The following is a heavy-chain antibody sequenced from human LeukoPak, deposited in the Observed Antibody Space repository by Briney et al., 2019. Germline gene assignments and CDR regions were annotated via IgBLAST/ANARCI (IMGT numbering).Heavy chain of an antibody. Sequence: GGSLRLSCAASGFTFSNCAMSWVRQAPGKGLGWVSTISDSGGSTYYADSVKGRFTISRDNSKNTLFLQMNSLRAEDTAVYYCARVVAVAGTVYWGQGTLVTVSS. CDR3: ARVVAVAGTVY. CDR1: GFTFSNCA. V-gene: IGHV3-23*01. D-gene: IGHD6-13*01. J-gene: IGHJ4*02. CDR2: ISDSGGST.